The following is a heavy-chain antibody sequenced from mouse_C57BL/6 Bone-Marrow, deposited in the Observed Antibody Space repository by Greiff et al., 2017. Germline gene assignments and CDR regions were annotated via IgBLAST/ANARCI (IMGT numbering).Heavy chain of an antibody. CDR3: ATITTVGVTYWYFDV. J-gene: IGHJ1*03. D-gene: IGHD1-1*01. V-gene: IGHV1-61*01. Sequence: QVQLQQPGAELVRPGSSVKLSCKASGYTFTSYWMDWVKQRPGQGLEWIGNIYPSDSETHYNQKFKDKATLTVDKSSSTAYMQLSSLTSEDSAVYYCATITTVGVTYWYFDVWGTGTTVTVSS. CDR2: IYPSDSET. CDR1: GYTFTSYW.